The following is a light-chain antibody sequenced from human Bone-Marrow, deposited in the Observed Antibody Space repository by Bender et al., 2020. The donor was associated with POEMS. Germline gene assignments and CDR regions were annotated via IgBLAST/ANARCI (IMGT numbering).Light chain of an antibody. J-gene: IGLJ2*01. CDR2: DVS. CDR3: CSYAGSTTLV. Sequence: QSALTQPASVSGSPGQSITISCTGTSSDVGGYNYVSWYQHHPGKAPKLLIYDVSDRPSGVSSRFSGSKNANTASLTISGLQADDEADYYCCSYAGSTTLVFGGGTKLTVL. V-gene: IGLV2-14*03. CDR1: SSDVGGYNY.